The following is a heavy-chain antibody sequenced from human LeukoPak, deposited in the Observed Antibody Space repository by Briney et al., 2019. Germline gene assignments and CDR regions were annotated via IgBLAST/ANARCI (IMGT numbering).Heavy chain of an antibody. Sequence: ASVKVSCKASGYTFTGNYMHWVRQAPGQGLEWMGWINPNSGDTNYERKFQGRVTLTRDTSISTAYMELSRLTSDDTAVYYCARDFSQTSIDIYYWGQGTLVTVPS. CDR1: GYTFTGNY. D-gene: IGHD2-2*01. CDR2: INPNSGDT. CDR3: ARDFSQTSIDIYY. J-gene: IGHJ4*02. V-gene: IGHV1-2*02.